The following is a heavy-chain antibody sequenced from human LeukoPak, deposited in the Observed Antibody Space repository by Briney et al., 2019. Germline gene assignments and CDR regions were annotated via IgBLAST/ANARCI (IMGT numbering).Heavy chain of an antibody. J-gene: IGHJ5*02. CDR1: GGTFSSYA. D-gene: IGHD4-17*01. V-gene: IGHV1-69*10. CDR3: ARGKATVTKRNNWFDP. Sequence: SVKVSCKASGGTFSSYAISWVRQAPGQGLEWMGGIIPIFGIANYAQKFQGRVTITADKSTSTAYMELSSLRSEDTAVYYCARGKATVTKRNNWFDPWGQGTLVTVSS. CDR2: IIPIFGIA.